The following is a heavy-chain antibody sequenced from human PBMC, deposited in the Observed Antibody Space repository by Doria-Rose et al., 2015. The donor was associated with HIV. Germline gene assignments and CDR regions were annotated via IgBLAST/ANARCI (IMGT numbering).Heavy chain of an antibody. CDR1: GVSLSSPGMG. D-gene: IGHD6-13*01. Sequence: SGPVLVKPTETLTLTCTVSGVSLSSPGMGVSRIRQPPGKALEWLANMFSDDERSYQTSLKSRLTISRGTSKSQVVLTMTDMDPVDTATYYCARIKSSRWYHKYYFDFWGQGTLVIVSA. CDR2: MFSDDER. J-gene: IGHJ4*02. V-gene: IGHV2-26*01. CDR3: ARIKSSRWYHKYYFDF.